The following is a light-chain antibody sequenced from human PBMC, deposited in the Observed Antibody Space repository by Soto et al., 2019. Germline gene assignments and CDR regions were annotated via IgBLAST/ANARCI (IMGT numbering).Light chain of an antibody. CDR2: SAS. CDR1: QGIGSW. V-gene: IGKV1-12*01. J-gene: IGKJ4*01. CDR3: QQGHSFPLS. Sequence: DIQMTQSPPSVSASVGDRVTITCRASQGIGSWLAWYQQKPGKAPKLLIYSASSLQSGVPSRISGSGSGTYFTLTINSLQPEDFATYYCQQGHSFPLSFGGGTKVEIK.